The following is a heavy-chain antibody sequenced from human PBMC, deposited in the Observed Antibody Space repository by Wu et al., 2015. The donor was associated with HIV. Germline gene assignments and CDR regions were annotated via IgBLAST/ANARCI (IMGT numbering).Heavy chain of an antibody. Sequence: QVQVQESGPGLVKPSETLSLTCTVSYGSISGSTYFWGWIRQPPGKGLEWIGGIDSSGNTFYNTSLQSRVIISVDTSKNQFSLRLSSVSAADTAVYYCARQGRITIFGVVHRGAFDTWGQRNNKSSSLQ. CDR3: ARQGRITIFGVVHRGAFDT. CDR1: YGSISGSTYF. V-gene: IGHV4-39*01. D-gene: IGHD3-3*01. CDR2: IDSSGNT. J-gene: IGHJ3*02.